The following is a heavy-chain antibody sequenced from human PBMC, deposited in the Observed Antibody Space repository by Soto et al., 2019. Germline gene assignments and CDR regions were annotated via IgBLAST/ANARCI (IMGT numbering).Heavy chain of an antibody. CDR2: ITSRASTI. CDR3: GRGPRDDNFYYGVDV. D-gene: IGHD1-1*01. CDR1: GFTFSSYE. V-gene: IGHV3-48*03. Sequence: GGSLRLSCVASGFTFSSYEMNWVRQAPGKGLEWVSSITSRASTIYYANSVKGRFTISRDNAKNSLYLQMNSLTAEDTALYYCGRGPRDDNFYYGVDVWGQGTTVTVSS. J-gene: IGHJ6*02.